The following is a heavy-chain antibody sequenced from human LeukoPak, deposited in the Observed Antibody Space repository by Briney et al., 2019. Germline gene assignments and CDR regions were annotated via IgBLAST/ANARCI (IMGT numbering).Heavy chain of an antibody. J-gene: IGHJ4*02. CDR1: GFTFSSYG. CDR3: ARDWGLGKYYFDS. Sequence: GGSLRLSCAASGFTFSSYGMHWVRQAPGKGLEWVAFIRYDGSDKSYADSVKGRFTISRDNSKNTLYLQMNSLRAEDTAVYYCARDWGLGKYYFDSWGQGTVVTVSS. D-gene: IGHD3-16*01. CDR2: IRYDGSDK. V-gene: IGHV3-30*02.